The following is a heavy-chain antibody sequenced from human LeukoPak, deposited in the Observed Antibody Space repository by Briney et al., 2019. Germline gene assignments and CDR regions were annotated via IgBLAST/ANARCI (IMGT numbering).Heavy chain of an antibody. J-gene: IGHJ1*01. CDR3: ARVPITLAGAKDAKYFQH. D-gene: IGHD4/OR15-4a*01. CDR1: GFTFSSYW. V-gene: IGHV3-74*01. Sequence: HAGGSLRLSCAASGFTFSSYWMHWVRQGPGKGLVWASRINSDGSSTNYADSVKGRFTISRDNAKNTLYLQMNSLRAEDTAVYYCARVPITLAGAKDAKYFQHWGQGTLVTVSS. CDR2: INSDGSST.